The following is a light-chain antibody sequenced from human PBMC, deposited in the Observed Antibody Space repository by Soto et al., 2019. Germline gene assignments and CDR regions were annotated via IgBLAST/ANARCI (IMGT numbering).Light chain of an antibody. J-gene: IGKJ4*01. V-gene: IGKV1-5*01. Sequence: DIQITQSPSTLSASVGVRVTITCRASQSITSWLAWYQQKPGKAPNLLIYDASSLQSGVPSRFSGSGSGTEFTLTISSLQPDDSATYYCQQYNSHDDIAFGRGTKVEIK. CDR2: DAS. CDR1: QSITSW. CDR3: QQYNSHDDIA.